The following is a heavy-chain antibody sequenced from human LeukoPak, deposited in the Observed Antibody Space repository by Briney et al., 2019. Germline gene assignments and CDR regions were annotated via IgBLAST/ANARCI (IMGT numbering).Heavy chain of an antibody. CDR3: ARDFGGWKGYGYYYGMDV. D-gene: IGHD3-10*01. Sequence: SETLSLTCTVSGGSISSSSYYWGWIRQPPGKGLEWIGSIYYSGSTYYNPSLKSRVTISVDTSKNQFSLKLSSVTAADTAVYYCARDFGGWKGYGYYYGMDVWGQGTTVTVSS. CDR2: IYYSGST. CDR1: GGSISSSSYY. J-gene: IGHJ6*02. V-gene: IGHV4-39*07.